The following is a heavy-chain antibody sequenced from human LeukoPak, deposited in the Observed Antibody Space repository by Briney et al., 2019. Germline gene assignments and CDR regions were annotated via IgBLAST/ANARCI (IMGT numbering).Heavy chain of an antibody. J-gene: IGHJ4*02. V-gene: IGHV1-8*02. CDR1: GYTFTSYD. CDR3: ALCSGGDCLLFDY. D-gene: IGHD2-21*02. CDR2: MNPNSGNT. Sequence: ASVKVSCKASGYTFTSYDINWVRQAPGQGLEWMGWMNPNSGNTGYAQKFQGRVTMTTDTSTSTAYMELRSLRSDDTAVYYCALCSGGDCLLFDYWGQGTLVTVSS.